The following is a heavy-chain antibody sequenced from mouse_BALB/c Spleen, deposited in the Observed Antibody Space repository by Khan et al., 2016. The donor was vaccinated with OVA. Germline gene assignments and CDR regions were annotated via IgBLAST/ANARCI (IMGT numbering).Heavy chain of an antibody. D-gene: IGHD2-12*01. CDR1: GYTFTTAG. Sequence: QVQLKQSGPELKKPGETVRISCKASGYTFTTAGIQWVQKMPGKGLKWIGWINTHSGVPKYAEDFKGRFAFSLEISVSTAYLQITNLKNEDTATYFCARGGAAYYRIDGGAMEYWGQGTSVTVSS. J-gene: IGHJ4*01. V-gene: IGHV9-4*02. CDR3: ARGGAAYYRIDGGAMEY. CDR2: INTHSGVP.